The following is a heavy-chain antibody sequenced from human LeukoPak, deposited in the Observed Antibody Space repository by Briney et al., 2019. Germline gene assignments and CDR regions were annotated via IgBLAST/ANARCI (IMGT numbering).Heavy chain of an antibody. Sequence: TGGSLRLSCAASGFTFSSYAMHWVRQAPGKGLEWVSSISSSSSYIYYADSVKGRFTISRDNAKNSLYLQMNSLRAEDTAVYYCAREVVGERYFDWDYYYYYGMDVWGQGTTVTVSS. CDR3: AREVVGERYFDWDYYYYYGMDV. CDR1: GFTFSSYA. CDR2: ISSSSSYI. V-gene: IGHV3-21*01. J-gene: IGHJ6*02. D-gene: IGHD3-9*01.